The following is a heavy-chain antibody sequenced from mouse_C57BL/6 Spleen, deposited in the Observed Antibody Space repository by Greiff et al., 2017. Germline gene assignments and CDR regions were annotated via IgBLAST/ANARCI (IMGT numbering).Heavy chain of an antibody. CDR3: ARTGLRRGFAY. V-gene: IGHV1-64*01. CDR1: GYTFTSYW. CDR2: IHPNSGST. D-gene: IGHD2-2*01. Sequence: QVQLQQPGAELVKPGASVKLSCKASGYTFTSYWMHWVKQRPGQGLEWIGMIHPNSGSTNYNEKFKSKATLTVDKSSSTAYMQLSSLKSEDSAVYYCARTGLRRGFAYWGQGTLVTVSA. J-gene: IGHJ3*01.